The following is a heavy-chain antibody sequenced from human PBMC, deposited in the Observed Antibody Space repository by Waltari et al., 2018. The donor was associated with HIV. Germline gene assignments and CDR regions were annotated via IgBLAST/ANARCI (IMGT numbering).Heavy chain of an antibody. CDR2: IYHSGIS. CDR1: GGLISSGGYS. CDR3: ARGDPDYGMDV. J-gene: IGHJ6*02. D-gene: IGHD2-21*02. Sequence: QLRLQESGSGLAKPSQTVSLNCVAYGGLISSGGYSWSWIRQPPGKGLEWIGNIYHSGISFYTPSLKSRVTISVDRSKNQLSLNLTSVTAADTGVYFCARGDPDYGMDVWGQGTTVTVS. V-gene: IGHV4-30-2*01.